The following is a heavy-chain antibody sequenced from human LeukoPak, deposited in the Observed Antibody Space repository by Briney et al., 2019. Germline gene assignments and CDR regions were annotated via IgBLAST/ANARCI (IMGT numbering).Heavy chain of an antibody. V-gene: IGHV3-21*01. J-gene: IGHJ6*02. Sequence: PGGSLRLSCAASGFTFSSYSMNWVRQAPGKGLEWDSSISSSSSYIYYADSVKGRFTISRDNAKNSLYLQMNSLRAEDTAVYYRAREGGGYSYGSWYYYGMDVWGQGTTVTVSS. CDR3: AREGGGYSYGSWYYYGMDV. CDR2: ISSSSSYI. D-gene: IGHD5-18*01. CDR1: GFTFSSYS.